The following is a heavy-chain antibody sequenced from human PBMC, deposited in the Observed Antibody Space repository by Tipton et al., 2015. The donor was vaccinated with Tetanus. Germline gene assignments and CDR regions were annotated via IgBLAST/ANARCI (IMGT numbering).Heavy chain of an antibody. Sequence: SLRLSCAASGLIVTPKYMNWVRQAPGKGLEWIGEIYYSGTTNYNPSLKSRVTISTDKSKNQVSLRLNSVTAADTAVYFCARTPDYYYGMDVWGQGTTVTVSS. CDR2: IYYSGTT. CDR1: GLIVTPKY. J-gene: IGHJ6*02. CDR3: ARTPDYYYGMDV. V-gene: IGHV4-4*01.